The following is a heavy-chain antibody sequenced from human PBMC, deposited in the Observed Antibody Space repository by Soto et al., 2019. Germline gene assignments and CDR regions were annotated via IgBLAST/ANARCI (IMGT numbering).Heavy chain of an antibody. J-gene: IGHJ4*02. Sequence: SETLSLTCTVSGGSISSSSYYWGWIRQPPGKGLEWIGSIYYSGSTYYNPSLKSRVTISVDTSKNQFSLKLSSVTAADTAVYYCASLAKGSCGDWGQGTLVTVSS. CDR3: ASLAKGSCGD. V-gene: IGHV4-39*01. D-gene: IGHD6-25*01. CDR2: IYYSGST. CDR1: GGSISSSSYY.